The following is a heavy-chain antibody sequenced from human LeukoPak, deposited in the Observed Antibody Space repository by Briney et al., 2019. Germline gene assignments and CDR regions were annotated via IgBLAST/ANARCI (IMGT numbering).Heavy chain of an antibody. CDR2: INHSGST. V-gene: IGHV4-34*01. J-gene: IGHJ3*02. CDR3: ARAVVTPQGDAFDI. CDR1: GGSFSGYY. Sequence: PSETLSLTCAVYGGSFSGYYWSWIRQPPGKGLEWIGEINHSGSTNYNPSLKSRVTISVDTSKNQFSLKLSSVTAADTAVYYCARAVVTPQGDAFDIWGQGTIVTVSS. D-gene: IGHD4-23*01.